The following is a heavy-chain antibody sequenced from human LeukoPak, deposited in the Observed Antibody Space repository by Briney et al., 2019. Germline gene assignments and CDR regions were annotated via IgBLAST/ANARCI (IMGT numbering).Heavy chain of an antibody. CDR2: ISYDGSNK. D-gene: IGHD5-24*01. CDR1: GFTFSSYG. J-gene: IGHJ4*02. V-gene: IGHV3-30*18. Sequence: GGSLRLSCAASGFTFSSYGMHWVRQAPGKGLEWVAVISYDGSNKYYADSVKGRFTISRDNSKNTLYLQMNSLRAEDTAVYYCAKEGGYKRNYFDYWGQGTLVTVSS. CDR3: AKEGGYKRNYFDY.